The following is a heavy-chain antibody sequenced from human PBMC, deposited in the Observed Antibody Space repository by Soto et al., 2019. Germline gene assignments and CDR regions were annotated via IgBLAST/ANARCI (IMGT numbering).Heavy chain of an antibody. CDR2: INHSGSA. Sequence: QVLLKQWGAGLLKPSETLSLTCAVYGASFSGYYWSWIRQPPGKGLGWIGEINHSGSAIYNPSVKSRGAISVDTSKKQFSLTLSSVIAADTAVYYCASTSNKWNARLFDFWGQGTPVTVSS. V-gene: IGHV4-34*01. J-gene: IGHJ4*02. D-gene: IGHD1-1*01. CDR1: GASFSGYY. CDR3: ASTSNKWNARLFDF.